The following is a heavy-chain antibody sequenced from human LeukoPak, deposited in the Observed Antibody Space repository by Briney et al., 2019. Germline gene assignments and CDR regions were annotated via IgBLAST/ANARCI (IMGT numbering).Heavy chain of an antibody. CDR3: TTNQIMIREYYFDY. V-gene: IGHV3-30*03. Sequence: PGGSLRLSCAASGFTFSSYGMHWVRQAPGKGLEWVAIISSDGSDKYYADSVKGRFTISRDNSKNTLYLQMNSLRAEDTAVYYCTTNQIMIREYYFDYWGQGTLVTVSS. D-gene: IGHD3-16*01. CDR1: GFTFSSYG. CDR2: ISSDGSDK. J-gene: IGHJ4*02.